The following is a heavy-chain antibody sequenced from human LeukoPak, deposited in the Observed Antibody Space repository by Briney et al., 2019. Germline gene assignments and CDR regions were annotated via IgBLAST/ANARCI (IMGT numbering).Heavy chain of an antibody. J-gene: IGHJ2*01. D-gene: IGHD5-18*01. CDR2: IYYSGST. CDR1: GGSISSGDYY. Sequence: SQTLSLTCTVSGGSISSGDYYWSWIRQPPGKGLEWIGYIYYSGSTYYNPSLKSRVTISVDTSKNQFSLKLSSVTAADTAIYYCARHEGAAMAVNWYFDLWGRGTLVTVSS. V-gene: IGHV4-30-4*08. CDR3: ARHEGAAMAVNWYFDL.